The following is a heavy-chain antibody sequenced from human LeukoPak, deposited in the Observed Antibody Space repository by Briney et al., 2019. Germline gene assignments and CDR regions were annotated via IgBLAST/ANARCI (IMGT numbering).Heavy chain of an antibody. J-gene: IGHJ6*03. CDR1: GFTFSSYS. CDR3: AGNRRYCSGGSCYYYYHMDV. D-gene: IGHD2-15*01. CDR2: ISSSSSTI. Sequence: GGSLRLSCAASGFTFSSYSMNWVRQAPGKGLEWVSYISSSSSTIYYADSVKGRFTISRDNAKNSLYLQMNSLRAEDTAVYYCAGNRRYCSGGSCYYYYHMDVWGKGTTVTVSS. V-gene: IGHV3-48*01.